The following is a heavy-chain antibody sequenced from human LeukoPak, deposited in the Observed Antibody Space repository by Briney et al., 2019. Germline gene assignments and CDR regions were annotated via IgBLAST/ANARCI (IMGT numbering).Heavy chain of an antibody. CDR3: ARTPEVQLERRQGPRFRYRGGYYFDY. CDR2: ISGSGGST. V-gene: IGHV3-23*01. CDR1: GFTFSSYA. Sequence: PGGSLRLSCAASGFTFSSYAMSWVRQAPGKGLEWVSAISGSGGSTYYADSVKGRFTISRDNSKNTLYLQMNSLRAEDTAVYYCARTPEVQLERRQGPRFRYRGGYYFDYWGQGTLVTVSS. D-gene: IGHD1-1*01. J-gene: IGHJ4*02.